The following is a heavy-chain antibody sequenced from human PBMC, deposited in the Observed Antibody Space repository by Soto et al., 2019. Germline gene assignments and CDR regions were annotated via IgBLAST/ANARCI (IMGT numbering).Heavy chain of an antibody. V-gene: IGHV4-59*11. Sequence: PSETLSLTCSVSGGSINNHYWSWIRQPPGGGLEWIGYIYYTGSTNYNPSLKSRVTISVDTSKNQFSLKLTSVTAADTAVYYCAKTGPDGDDRFDPWGQGTLVTVSS. CDR1: GGSINNHY. CDR3: AKTGPDGDDRFDP. CDR2: IYYTGST. D-gene: IGHD1-1*01. J-gene: IGHJ5*02.